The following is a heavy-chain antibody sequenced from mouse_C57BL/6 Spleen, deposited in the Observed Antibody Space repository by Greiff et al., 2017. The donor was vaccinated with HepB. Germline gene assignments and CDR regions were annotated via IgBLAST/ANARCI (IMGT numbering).Heavy chain of an antibody. CDR1: GFTFSSYA. CDR2: ISDGGSYT. J-gene: IGHJ2*01. CDR3: ARGGLYYYGSSPYYVDY. D-gene: IGHD1-1*01. Sequence: EVMLVESGGGLVKPGGSLKLSCAASGFTFSSYAMSWVRQTPEKRLEWVATISDGGSYTYYPDNVKGRFTISRDNAKNNLYLQMRHLKSEDTAMYYCARGGLYYYGSSPYYVDYWGQGTTLTVAS. V-gene: IGHV5-4*03.